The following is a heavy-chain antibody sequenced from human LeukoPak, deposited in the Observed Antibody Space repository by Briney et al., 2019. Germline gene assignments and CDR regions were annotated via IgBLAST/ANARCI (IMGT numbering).Heavy chain of an antibody. CDR2: MNPKSGNT. D-gene: IGHD2-2*01. V-gene: IGHV1-8*03. CDR1: GYTFTAYD. J-gene: IGHJ5*02. Sequence: ASVKVSCKASGYTFTAYDINWGRQATGQGLEWMGWMNPKSGNTGYAQRFQGRVTFTMNISITTAYMEMTSLTSEATAIYYCARPYCSSTSCSRWLDPWGQGTLVTVSS. CDR3: ARPYCSSTSCSRWLDP.